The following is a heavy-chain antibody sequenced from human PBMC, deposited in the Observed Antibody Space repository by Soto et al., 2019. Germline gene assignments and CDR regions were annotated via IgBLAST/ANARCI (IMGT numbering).Heavy chain of an antibody. J-gene: IGHJ4*02. Sequence: GGSLRLSCAASGFTFSSYGMHWVRQAPGKGLEWVAVIWYDGSNKYYADSVKGRFTISRDNSKNTLYLQMNSLRAEDTAVYYCAKGYDSSGYYHFDYWGQGTLVTVS. CDR3: AKGYDSSGYYHFDY. CDR2: IWYDGSNK. CDR1: GFTFSSYG. D-gene: IGHD3-22*01. V-gene: IGHV3-30*02.